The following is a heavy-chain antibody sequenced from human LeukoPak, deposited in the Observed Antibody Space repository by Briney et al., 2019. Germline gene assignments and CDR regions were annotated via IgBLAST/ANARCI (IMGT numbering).Heavy chain of an antibody. CDR3: ARAPVAATYWFDP. CDR1: GGSISSYY. D-gene: IGHD2-15*01. Sequence: SETLSLTCTVSGGSISSYYWSWIRQPPGKGLEWIGYIYYSGSTDYNPSLKSRGTISVDTSKNQFSLKLSSVTAADTAVYYCARAPVAATYWFDPWGQGTLVTVSS. J-gene: IGHJ5*02. CDR2: IYYSGST. V-gene: IGHV4-59*01.